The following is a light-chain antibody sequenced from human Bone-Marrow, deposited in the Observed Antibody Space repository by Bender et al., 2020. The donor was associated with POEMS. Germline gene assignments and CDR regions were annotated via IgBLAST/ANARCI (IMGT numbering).Light chain of an antibody. V-gene: IGLV3-21*02. Sequence: SYVLTQPPSVSVAPGQTARITCGRNNIGSKSVHWYQHKPGQAPVLVVYDDSDRPSGIPERFSGSNSGNTATLTISRVEAGDEADYYCQVWESQVWDTSNDHAVFGGGTKLTVL. CDR2: DDS. CDR3: QVWESQVWDTSNDHAV. J-gene: IGLJ3*02. CDR1: NIGSKS.